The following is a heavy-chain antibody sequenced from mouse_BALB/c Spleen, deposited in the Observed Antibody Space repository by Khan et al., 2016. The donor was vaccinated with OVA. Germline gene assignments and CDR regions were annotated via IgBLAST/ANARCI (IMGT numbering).Heavy chain of an antibody. Sequence: VQLKQSGPGLVKPSQSLSLTCTVTGYSITSDYAWNWIRQFPGNKLDWMGYITYSGRTSYIPSLKGRISITRDTSKNQFFLQLNSVTTEDTATYYCARWFAYWGQGTLVTVSA. CDR1: GYSITSDYA. CDR3: ARWFAY. V-gene: IGHV3-2*02. CDR2: ITYSGRT. J-gene: IGHJ3*01.